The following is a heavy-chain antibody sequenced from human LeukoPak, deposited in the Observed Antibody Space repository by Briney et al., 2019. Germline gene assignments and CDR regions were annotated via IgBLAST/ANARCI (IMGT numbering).Heavy chain of an antibody. D-gene: IGHD1-26*01. CDR3: ARTWEDSWFDP. V-gene: IGHV4-59*01. CDR2: IYDSGST. CDR1: GGSISTYY. Sequence: SETLSLTCTVSGGSISTYYWSWIRQPPGKGLEWIGYIYDSGSTNYNPSLKSRVTISVDTSKNRFSLKLSSVTAADTAVYYCARTWEDSWFDPWGQGTLVIVSS. J-gene: IGHJ5*02.